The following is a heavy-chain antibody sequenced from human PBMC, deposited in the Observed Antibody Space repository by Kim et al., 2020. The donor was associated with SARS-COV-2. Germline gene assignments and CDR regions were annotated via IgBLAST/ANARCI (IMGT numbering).Heavy chain of an antibody. CDR3: ARDDEGPWGSYRPPDY. J-gene: IGHJ4*02. V-gene: IGHV4-39*07. CDR1: GGSISSSSYY. CDR2: IYYSGST. D-gene: IGHD3-16*02. Sequence: SETLSLTCTVSGGSISSSSYYWGWIRQPPGKGLEWIGSIYYSGSTYYNPSLKSRVTISVDTSKNQFSLKLSSVTAADTAVYYCARDDEGPWGSYRPPDYWGQGTLVTVSS.